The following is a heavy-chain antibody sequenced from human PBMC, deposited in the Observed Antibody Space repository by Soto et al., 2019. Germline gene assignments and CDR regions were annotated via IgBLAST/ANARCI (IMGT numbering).Heavy chain of an antibody. J-gene: IGHJ6*02. Sequence: PGGSLRLSCAASGFTFSSYWMHWVRQAPGKGLVWVSRINSDGSNTSYADSVKGRFTISRDNAKNTLYLQMNSLRAEDTAVYYCAREPYSSSWLVYYYYGMDVWGQGTTVTVSS. CDR1: GFTFSSYW. CDR2: INSDGSNT. CDR3: AREPYSSSWLVYYYYGMDV. D-gene: IGHD6-13*01. V-gene: IGHV3-74*01.